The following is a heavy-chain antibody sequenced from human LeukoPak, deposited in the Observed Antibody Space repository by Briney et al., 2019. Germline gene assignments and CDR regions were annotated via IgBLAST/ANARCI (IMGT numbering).Heavy chain of an antibody. V-gene: IGHV3-30-3*01. Sequence: PGGSLRLSCAASGFTFSNYAMSWVRQAPGKGLEWVAVISYDGSKKYYADSVKGRFTISRDNSKNTLYLQMNSLRAEDTAVYYCARTVDTVMVTFDYWGQGTRVIVSS. CDR3: ARTVDTVMVTFDY. CDR2: ISYDGSKK. D-gene: IGHD5-18*01. J-gene: IGHJ4*02. CDR1: GFTFSNYA.